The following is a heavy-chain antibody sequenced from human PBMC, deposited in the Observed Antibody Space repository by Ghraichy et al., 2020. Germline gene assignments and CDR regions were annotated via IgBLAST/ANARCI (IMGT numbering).Heavy chain of an antibody. D-gene: IGHD3-10*01. Sequence: SETLSLTCTVSGGSISSSSYYWGWIRQPPGKGLEWIGSIYYSGSTYYNPSLKSRVTISVDTSKNQFSLKLSSVTAADTAVYYCARLGYYGSGPKDNYHGMDVWGQGTTVTVSS. CDR1: GGSISSSSYY. J-gene: IGHJ6*02. V-gene: IGHV4-39*01. CDR2: IYYSGST. CDR3: ARLGYYGSGPKDNYHGMDV.